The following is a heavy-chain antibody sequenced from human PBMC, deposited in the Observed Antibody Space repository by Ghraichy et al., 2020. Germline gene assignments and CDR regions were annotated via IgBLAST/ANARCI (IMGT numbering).Heavy chain of an antibody. CDR3: ATDLPLSGYYYWGRRGN. CDR2: FDPEDGET. D-gene: IGHD3-22*01. V-gene: IGHV1-24*01. CDR1: GYTLTELS. J-gene: IGHJ4*02. Sequence: ASVKVSCKVSGYTLTELSMHWVRQAPGKGLEWMGGFDPEDGETIYAQKFQGRVTMTEDTSTDTAYMELSSLRSEDTAVYSCATDLPLSGYYYWGRRGNWGQGTLVTVSS.